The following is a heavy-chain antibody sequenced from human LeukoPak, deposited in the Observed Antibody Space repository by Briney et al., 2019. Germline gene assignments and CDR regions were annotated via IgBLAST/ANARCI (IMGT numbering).Heavy chain of an antibody. CDR1: GGSISSSSYY. D-gene: IGHD1-7*01. Sequence: SETLSLTCTVSGGSISSSSYYWGWIRQPPGKGLEWVGSIYYSGSTYYNPSLKSRVHISVDTSKNQFSLKLSSVTAADTAVYYCAREGSLELRKNGYYYYMDVWGKGTTVTVSS. V-gene: IGHV4-39*07. CDR2: IYYSGST. J-gene: IGHJ6*03. CDR3: AREGSLELRKNGYYYYMDV.